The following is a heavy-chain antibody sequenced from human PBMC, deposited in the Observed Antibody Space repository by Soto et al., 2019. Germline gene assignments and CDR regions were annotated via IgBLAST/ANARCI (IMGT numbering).Heavy chain of an antibody. CDR1: GFTFSSYA. V-gene: IGHV3-23*01. CDR2: ISGSGGST. J-gene: IGHJ4*02. CDR3: AKEGEYSSGWDNFDY. D-gene: IGHD6-19*01. Sequence: EVQLLESGGGLVQPGGSLRLSCAASGFTFSSYAMSWVRQAPGKGLEWVSAISGSGGSTYYADSVKGRFTISRDNSKNTLYRQMNSLRAEVTAVYYCAKEGEYSSGWDNFDYWGQGTLVTVSS.